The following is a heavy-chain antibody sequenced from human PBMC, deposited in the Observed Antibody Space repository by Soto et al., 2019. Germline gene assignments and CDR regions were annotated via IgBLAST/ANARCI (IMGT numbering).Heavy chain of an antibody. J-gene: IGHJ3*01. CDR3: ATWHEREHAYDV. Sequence: DVQLVESGGGLIQPGESLRLSCVAFGFTISGKKYVAWVRQAPGKGLGWVSALYDVDGSFYADSVKGRFTTYIDSSKTTVYLQMNDLRPDDTAVYDCATWHEREHAYDVWGQGTTATVSA. D-gene: IGHD1-1*01. V-gene: IGHV3-53*01. CDR1: GFTISGKKY. CDR2: LYDVDGS.